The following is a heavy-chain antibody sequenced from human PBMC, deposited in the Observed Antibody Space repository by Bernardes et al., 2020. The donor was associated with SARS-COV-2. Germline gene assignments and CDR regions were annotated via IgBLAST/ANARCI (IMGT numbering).Heavy chain of an antibody. J-gene: IGHJ6*02. D-gene: IGHD2-21*01. Sequence: SLRLSCASSGFSFMNTAMNWVRQSPGKGLEWVSGIGSDFKTWYLDSVKGRFIISRDNSEKTVYLQMNSLRDEDTAIYYCAKDLFAFAAMDVWGQGTTVTVSS. CDR3: AKDLFAFAAMDV. CDR1: GFSFMNTA. CDR2: IGSDFKT. V-gene: IGHV3-23*01.